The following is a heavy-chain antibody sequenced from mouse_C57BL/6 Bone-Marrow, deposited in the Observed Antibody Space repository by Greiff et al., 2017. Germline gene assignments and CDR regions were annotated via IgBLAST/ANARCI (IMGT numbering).Heavy chain of an antibody. J-gene: IGHJ4*01. D-gene: IGHD1-1*01. CDR3: ARSTVVGGPYAMDY. V-gene: IGHV2-9-1*01. CDR1: GFSLTSYA. Sequence: QVQLKQSGPGLVAPSQSLSITCTVSGFSLTSYAISWVRQPPGKGLEWLGVIWTGGGTNYNSALKSRLSISKDNSKSQVFLKMNSLQTDDTARYYCARSTVVGGPYAMDYWGQGTSVTVSS. CDR2: IWTGGGT.